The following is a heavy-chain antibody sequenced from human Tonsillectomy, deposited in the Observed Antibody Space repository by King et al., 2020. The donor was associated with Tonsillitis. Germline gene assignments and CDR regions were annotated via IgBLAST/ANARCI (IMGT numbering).Heavy chain of an antibody. Sequence: VQLVESGGGLVQPGGSLKLSCAASGFTSSGSNIHWVRQASGKGLEWVGRILSKGNSYATAYAASVKGRFTISRDDSKNMAYLQMNSLKTEDTAVYYCTRLDSYPAVAAFDIWGQGTMVTVSS. V-gene: IGHV3-73*01. J-gene: IGHJ3*02. CDR1: GFTSSGSN. D-gene: IGHD6-19*01. CDR2: ILSKGNSYAT. CDR3: TRLDSYPAVAAFDI.